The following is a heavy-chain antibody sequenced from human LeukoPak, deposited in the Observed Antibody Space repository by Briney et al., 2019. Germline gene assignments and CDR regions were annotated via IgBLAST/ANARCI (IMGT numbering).Heavy chain of an antibody. CDR2: ISSSSSYI. Sequence: GGSLRLSCAASGFTFSSYSMNWVRQAPGKGLEWDSSISSSSSYIYYADSVKGRFTISRDNAKNSLYLQMNSLRAEDTAVYYCARDPRLVVVIASPFDYWGQGTLVTVSS. CDR1: GFTFSSYS. J-gene: IGHJ4*02. CDR3: ARDPRLVVVIASPFDY. V-gene: IGHV3-21*01. D-gene: IGHD2-21*01.